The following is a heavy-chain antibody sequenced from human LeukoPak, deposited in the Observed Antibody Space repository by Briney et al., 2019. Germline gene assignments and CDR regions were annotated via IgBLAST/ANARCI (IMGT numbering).Heavy chain of an antibody. V-gene: IGHV3-23*01. CDR2: IRGDVGGGGT. CDR1: GLPFRNYA. CDR3: AKYPSGGYVGAFDS. Sequence: GGSLRLSCAASGLPFRNYAMTWVRQAPGKGLEWVSSIRGDVGGGGTSYADSVKGRFTVYRDNFKNTLYLQMNSLRAGDTAVYYCAKYPSGGYVGAFDSWGQGTLVTVSS. J-gene: IGHJ3*01. D-gene: IGHD5-12*01.